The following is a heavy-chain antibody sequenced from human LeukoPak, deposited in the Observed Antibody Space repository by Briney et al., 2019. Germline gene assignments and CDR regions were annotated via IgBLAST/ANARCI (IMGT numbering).Heavy chain of an antibody. D-gene: IGHD3-10*01. V-gene: IGHV3-23*01. CDR3: AKRGGGQTKEFDY. CDR2: VTGTGGDT. CDR1: GFTFSSYS. Sequence: GGSLRLSCAASGFTFSSYSMNWVRQAPGKGLEWVSGVTGTGGDTYYADSVKGRFTISRDNSKNTLYLQMNSLRAEDTAVYYCAKRGGGQTKEFDYWGQGTLVTVSS. J-gene: IGHJ4*02.